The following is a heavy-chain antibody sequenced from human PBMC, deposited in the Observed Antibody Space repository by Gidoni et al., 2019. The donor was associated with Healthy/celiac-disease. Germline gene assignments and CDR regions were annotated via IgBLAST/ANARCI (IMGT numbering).Heavy chain of an antibody. CDR2: IYYSGST. CDR1: GGSISSYY. J-gene: IGHJ6*02. CDR3: ARDTTGTTEYYYYGMDV. Sequence: QVQLQESGPGLVKPSETLSLTCTVSGGSISSYYWSWIRQPPGKGLEWIGYIYYSGSTNYNPSLQSRVTISVDTSKNQFSLKLSSVTAADTAVYYCARDTTGTTEYYYYGMDVWGQGTTVTVSS. D-gene: IGHD1-1*01. V-gene: IGHV4-59*01.